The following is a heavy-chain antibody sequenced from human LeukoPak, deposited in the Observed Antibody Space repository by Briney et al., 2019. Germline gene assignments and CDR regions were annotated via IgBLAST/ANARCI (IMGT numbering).Heavy chain of an antibody. V-gene: IGHV3-23*01. CDR1: GFTFNSYD. J-gene: IGHJ4*02. D-gene: IGHD4-23*01. Sequence: SGGSLRLSCAASGFTFNSYDITWVRQAPGKGLEWVSKISGSGGSTYYADSVKGRFTISRDNSKNTLYLQMNSLRAEDTAVYYCATSDGGSFDYWGQGTLVTVSS. CDR2: ISGSGGST. CDR3: ATSDGGSFDY.